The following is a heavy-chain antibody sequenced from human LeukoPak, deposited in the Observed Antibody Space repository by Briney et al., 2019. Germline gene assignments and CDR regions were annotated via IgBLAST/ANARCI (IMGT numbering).Heavy chain of an antibody. D-gene: IGHD6-19*01. CDR3: ARREGGWYLDY. CDR2: IYPGDSDT. J-gene: IGHJ4*02. Sequence: GASLQISCKGSGYSFANYWIGWVRQLPGKGLEWMGIIYPGDSDTRYSPSFQGQVTISADKSISTASLQWSSLKASDTAVYYCARREGGWYLDYWGQGTLVTVSS. V-gene: IGHV5-51*01. CDR1: GYSFANYW.